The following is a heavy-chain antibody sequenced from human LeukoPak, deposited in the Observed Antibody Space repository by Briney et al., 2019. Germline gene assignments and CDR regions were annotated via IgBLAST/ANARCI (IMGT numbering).Heavy chain of an antibody. Sequence: SETLSLTCTVSGGSISSSSYYWGWIRQPPGKGLEWIGSIYYSGSTYYNPSLKSRVTISVDTSKNQFSLKLSSVTAADTAVYYCARVYYDSSGYGPHDAFDIWGQGTMVTVSS. CDR3: ARVYYDSSGYGPHDAFDI. J-gene: IGHJ3*02. V-gene: IGHV4-39*07. D-gene: IGHD3-22*01. CDR2: IYYSGST. CDR1: GGSISSSSYY.